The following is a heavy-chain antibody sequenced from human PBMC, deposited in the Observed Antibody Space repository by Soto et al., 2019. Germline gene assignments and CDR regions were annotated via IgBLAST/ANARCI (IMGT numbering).Heavy chain of an antibody. Sequence: SVKVSCKASGGTFSSYAISWVRQAPGQGLEWMGGIIPIFGTANYAQKFQCRVKITADESTSTAYMGLSSLRSEDTAVHDSAGLGYCSITSCRVYFDYWGRGTLVTVAS. D-gene: IGHD2-2*01. CDR1: GGTFSSYA. V-gene: IGHV1-69*13. CDR3: AGLGYCSITSCRVYFDY. J-gene: IGHJ4*02. CDR2: IIPIFGTA.